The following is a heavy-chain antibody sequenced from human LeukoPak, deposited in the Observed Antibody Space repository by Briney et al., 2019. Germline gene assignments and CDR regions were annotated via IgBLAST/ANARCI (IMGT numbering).Heavy chain of an antibody. CDR3: ARVSPGRGYSGYDAFDY. Sequence: SETLSLTCAVYGGSFSGYYWSWIRQPPGKGLEWIGEINHSGSTNYNPSLKSRVTISVDTSKNQFSLKLSSVTAADTAVYYCARVSPGRGYSGYDAFDYWGQGTLVTVSS. CDR1: GGSFSGYY. V-gene: IGHV4-34*01. D-gene: IGHD5-12*01. CDR2: INHSGST. J-gene: IGHJ4*02.